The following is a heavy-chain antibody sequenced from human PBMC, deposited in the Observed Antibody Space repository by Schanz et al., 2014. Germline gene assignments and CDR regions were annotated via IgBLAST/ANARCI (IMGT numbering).Heavy chain of an antibody. Sequence: VHLVESGGGVVQPGGSLRLSCAASGFNFSTYALHWVRQAPGKGLEWVAGISGSGGSTDYADSVKGRFIISRDSSKNTLFLQMNSLRAEDTAVYYCANRGHLRGWFDSWGQGILVTVSS. J-gene: IGHJ5*01. V-gene: IGHV3-23*04. CDR3: ANRGHLRGWFDS. CDR2: ISGSGGST. D-gene: IGHD3-10*01. CDR1: GFNFSTYA.